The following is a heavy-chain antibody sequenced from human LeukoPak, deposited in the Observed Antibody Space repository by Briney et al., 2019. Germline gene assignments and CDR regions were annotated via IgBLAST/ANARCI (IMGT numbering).Heavy chain of an antibody. Sequence: SETLSLTCTVSGGSISSYYWSWIRQPPGKGLEWIGYIYYSESTNYNPSLKSRVTISVDTSKNQFSLKLSSVTAADTAVYYCASGYDYYYGMDVWGQGTTVTVSS. V-gene: IGHV4-59*08. CDR2: IYYSEST. J-gene: IGHJ6*02. CDR1: GGSISSYY. CDR3: ASGYDYYYGMDV. D-gene: IGHD6-13*01.